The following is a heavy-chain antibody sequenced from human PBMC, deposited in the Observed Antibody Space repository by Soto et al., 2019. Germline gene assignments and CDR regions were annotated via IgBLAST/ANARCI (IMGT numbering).Heavy chain of an antibody. V-gene: IGHV4-39*01. D-gene: IGHD6-13*01. Sequence: SETLSLTCTVSGGSISSSSYYWGWIRQPPGKGLEWIGSIYYSGSTYYNPSLKSRVTISVDTSKNQFSLKLSSVTAADTAVYYCARRLSSSWPYYYGMDVWGQGTTVTVSS. CDR3: ARRLSSSWPYYYGMDV. CDR1: GGSISSSSYY. CDR2: IYYSGST. J-gene: IGHJ6*02.